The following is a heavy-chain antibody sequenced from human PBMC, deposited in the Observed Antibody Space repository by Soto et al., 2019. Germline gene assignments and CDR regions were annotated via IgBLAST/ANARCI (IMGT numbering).Heavy chain of an antibody. CDR1: GYTFTSYG. J-gene: IGHJ6*02. D-gene: IGHD3-3*01. CDR3: AREDPDFGSGYSTYYYYGMDV. V-gene: IGHV1-18*01. Sequence: ASVKVSCKASGYTFTSYGISWVRQAPGQGLEWMGWISAYNGNTNYAQKLQGRVTMTTDTSTSTAYMELRSLRSDDTAVYYCAREDPDFGSGYSTYYYYGMDVWGQGTTVTVSS. CDR2: ISAYNGNT.